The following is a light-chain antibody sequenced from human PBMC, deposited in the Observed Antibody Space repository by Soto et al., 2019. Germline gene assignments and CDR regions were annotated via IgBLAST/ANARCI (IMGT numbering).Light chain of an antibody. CDR2: SNN. CDR1: SSNIGSNT. CDR3: AAWDDSHVV. Sequence: QSVLTQPPSASGTPGQRVTISCSGSSSNIGSNTVNWYQQLPGTAPKLLIYSNNQRPSGVPDRFSGSKSGTSASLAISGLQSEDEADYYCAAWDDSHVVFGVWTKLTVL. J-gene: IGLJ2*01. V-gene: IGLV1-44*01.